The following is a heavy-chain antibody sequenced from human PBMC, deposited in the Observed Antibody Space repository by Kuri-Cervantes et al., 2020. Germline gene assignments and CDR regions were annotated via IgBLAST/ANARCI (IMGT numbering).Heavy chain of an antibody. Sequence: SCAISGDSVSSNSAAWSWIRQSPSRGLEWLGRTYYRSKWYNDYAVSVNSRISINPDTSKNQFSLQLTSLTPEDTAVYYCARSSPMSGSRAFDIWGQGTMVTVSS. CDR2: TYYRSKWYN. D-gene: IGHD2-15*01. CDR3: ARSSPMSGSRAFDI. CDR1: GDSVSSNSAA. J-gene: IGHJ3*02. V-gene: IGHV6-1*01.